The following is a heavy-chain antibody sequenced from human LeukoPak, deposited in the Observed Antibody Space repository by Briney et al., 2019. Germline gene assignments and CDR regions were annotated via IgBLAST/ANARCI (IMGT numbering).Heavy chain of an antibody. V-gene: IGHV4-4*07. D-gene: IGHD6-13*01. CDR3: ARRSWYVDY. CDR1: GGSVSSHY. CDR2: IYNGGST. J-gene: IGHJ4*02. Sequence: PSETLSLTCTVSGGSVSSHYWNWIRQPAGKGLEWIGRIYNGGSTNYNPSLESRVTISEDTSKNQFSLKLRSVTAADTAIYYCARRSWYVDYWGQGTLVTVSS.